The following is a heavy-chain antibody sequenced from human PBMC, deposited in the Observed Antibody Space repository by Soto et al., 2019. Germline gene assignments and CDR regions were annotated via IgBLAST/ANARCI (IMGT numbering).Heavy chain of an antibody. Sequence: PGGSLRLSCAASGFTFSSYSMNWVRQAPGKGLEWVSYISSSSSTIHYADSVKGRFTISRNNAKNSLYLQMNSLRDEDTAVYYCASSGSYYPNPTFYYGMDVWGQGTTVTVSS. CDR1: GFTFSSYS. V-gene: IGHV3-48*02. CDR3: ASSGSYYPNPTFYYGMDV. D-gene: IGHD1-26*01. CDR2: ISSSSSTI. J-gene: IGHJ6*02.